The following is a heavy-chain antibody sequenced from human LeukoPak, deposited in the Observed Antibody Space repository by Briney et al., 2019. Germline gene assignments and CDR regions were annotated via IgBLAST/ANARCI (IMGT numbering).Heavy chain of an antibody. CDR2: INPNSGST. CDR3: AKGGSAWDNPFDY. D-gene: IGHD6-19*01. Sequence: ASVKVSCKASGYTFTVYYIHWVRQAPGQGLEWMGWINPNSGSTNYAQNFQGRVTMTRDTSIGTAYMELSRLRVDDTAVYYCAKGGSAWDNPFDYWGQGTLVTVSS. J-gene: IGHJ4*02. CDR1: GYTFTVYY. V-gene: IGHV1-2*02.